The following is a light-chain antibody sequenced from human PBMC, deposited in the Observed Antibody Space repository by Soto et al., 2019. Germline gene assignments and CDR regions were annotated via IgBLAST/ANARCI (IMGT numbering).Light chain of an antibody. CDR3: QQTYGTPHT. CDR1: QYIGTY. CDR2: GAS. Sequence: DLQMTQSASSLPTSIGDRVTITCRASQYIGTYLNWYQQKLGKAPKLLISGASNLRSGVPSGFRGTGSDTEFTLIITSLQPEDFATYYCQQTYGTPHTFGQGTKLEIK. V-gene: IGKV1-39*01. J-gene: IGKJ2*01.